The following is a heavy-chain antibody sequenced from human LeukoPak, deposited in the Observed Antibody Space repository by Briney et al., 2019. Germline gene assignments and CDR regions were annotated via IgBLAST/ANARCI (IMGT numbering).Heavy chain of an antibody. J-gene: IGHJ5*02. CDR2: ISGSGGST. D-gene: IGHD6-13*01. CDR1: GFTFSSYA. CDR3: AKEGIAAGLIGDNWFDP. V-gene: IGHV3-23*01. Sequence: GSLRLSCAASGFTFSSYAMSWVRQAPGKGLEWVSAISGSGGSTYYADSVKGRFTISRDNSKNTLYLQMNSLRAEETAVYYCAKEGIAAGLIGDNWFDPWGQGTLVTVSS.